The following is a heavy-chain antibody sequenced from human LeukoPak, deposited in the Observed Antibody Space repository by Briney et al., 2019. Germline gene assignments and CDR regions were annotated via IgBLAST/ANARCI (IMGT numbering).Heavy chain of an antibody. CDR3: ARMASGNYLGVYYFDY. CDR1: GLTFGIDW. V-gene: IGHV3-74*01. CDR2: INSDGSST. J-gene: IGHJ4*02. D-gene: IGHD1-26*01. Sequence: GGSLRLSCAASGLTFGIDWMHWVRQGPGKGLVWVSRINSDGSSTNYADSVKGRFTISRDNAKNTLYLQMNSLRAEDTAVYFCARMASGNYLGVYYFDYWGQGTLVTVSS.